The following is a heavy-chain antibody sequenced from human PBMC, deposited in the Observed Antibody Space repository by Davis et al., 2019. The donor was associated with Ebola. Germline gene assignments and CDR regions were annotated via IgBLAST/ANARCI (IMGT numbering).Heavy chain of an antibody. Sequence: GESLKISCAASGFTFSSYWMHWVRQAPGKGLVWVSRINSDGSSTSYADSVKGRFTISRDNAKNTLYLQMNSLRAEDTAVYYCGRSGYYQGLWFDPWGQGTLVTVSS. J-gene: IGHJ5*02. CDR2: INSDGSST. V-gene: IGHV3-74*01. D-gene: IGHD3-3*01. CDR3: GRSGYYQGLWFDP. CDR1: GFTFSSYW.